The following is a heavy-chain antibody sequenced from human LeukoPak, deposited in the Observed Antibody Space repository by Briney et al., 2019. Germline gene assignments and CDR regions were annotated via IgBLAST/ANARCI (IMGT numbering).Heavy chain of an antibody. CDR1: GFTFSGSA. D-gene: IGHD2-2*01. J-gene: IGHJ4*02. Sequence: GGSLKLSCAASGFTFSGSAIHWVRQASGKGLEWVGHIRNKTSNYATAYAASVKGRFTISRDDSKSTTYLQMNSLKTEDTAVYYCTRLWECSSSTSCDLDYWGQGTLVTVSS. V-gene: IGHV3-73*01. CDR3: TRLWECSSSTSCDLDY. CDR2: IRNKTSNYAT.